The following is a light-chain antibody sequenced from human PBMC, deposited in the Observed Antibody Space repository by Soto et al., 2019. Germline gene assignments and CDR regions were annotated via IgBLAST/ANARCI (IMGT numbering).Light chain of an antibody. Sequence: EIVLTHSPATLSLSPGERATLSCRASQSVSSYLAWYQQKPGQAPRLLIYDASNRATGIPARFSGSGSGTDFTLTISSLEPEDFAVYYRQQRSNLLTFGGGTKV. V-gene: IGKV3-11*01. CDR2: DAS. J-gene: IGKJ4*01. CDR3: QQRSNLLT. CDR1: QSVSSY.